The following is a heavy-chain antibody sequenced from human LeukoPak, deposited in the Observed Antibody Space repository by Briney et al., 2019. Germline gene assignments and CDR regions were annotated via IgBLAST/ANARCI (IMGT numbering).Heavy chain of an antibody. CDR2: ISSSGSTI. CDR3: ASAGWRGMVAATNGIFDY. CDR1: GFTFSDYY. J-gene: IGHJ4*02. D-gene: IGHD2-15*01. V-gene: IGHV3-11*04. Sequence: GGSLRLSCAASGFTFSDYYMSWIRQAPGKGLEWVSYISSSGSTIYYADSVKGRFTISRDNAKNSLYLQMNSLRAEDTAVYYCASAGWRGMVAATNGIFDYWGQGTLVTVSS.